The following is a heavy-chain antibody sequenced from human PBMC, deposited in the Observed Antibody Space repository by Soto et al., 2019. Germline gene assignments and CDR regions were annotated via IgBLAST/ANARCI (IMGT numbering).Heavy chain of an antibody. CDR3: ARGFHLSTRPSHPLDY. Sequence: SETLSLTCTVPGGSDHSGGYYWSWIRQHPWKGLEWIGYIYFSGSTYYNPSLRSRVTISVDTSKNQFSLKLSSVSAADTAVYYCARGFHLSTRPSHPLDYWGQGTLVTVS. J-gene: IGHJ4*02. CDR1: GGSDHSGGYY. V-gene: IGHV4-31*03. CDR2: IYFSGST. D-gene: IGHD6-13*01.